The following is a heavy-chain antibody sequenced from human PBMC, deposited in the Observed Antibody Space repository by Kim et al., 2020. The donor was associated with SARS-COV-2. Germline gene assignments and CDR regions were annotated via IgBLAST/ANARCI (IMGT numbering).Heavy chain of an antibody. CDR3: AKSVGEYYYYYGLDV. Sequence: GGGRLTIPKDTSKNHVYLQLNSLRAEDTAVYFCAKSVGEYYYYYGLDVWGQGTTVTVSS. V-gene: IGHV3-23*01. D-gene: IGHD3-10*01. J-gene: IGHJ6*02.